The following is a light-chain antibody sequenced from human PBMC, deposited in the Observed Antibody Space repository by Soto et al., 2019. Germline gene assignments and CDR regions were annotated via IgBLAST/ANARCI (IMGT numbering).Light chain of an antibody. CDR3: ISYSSISAYV. J-gene: IGLJ1*01. Sequence: QSVLTQPASVSGSPGQSITISCTGTSSDVGGYNYVSWYQQHPGKAPKLMIYYVSSRPSGDSTRFSGSKSGDTASLTISFLQAEDEADYFCISYSSISAYVFGIGPKVTVL. CDR2: YVS. CDR1: SSDVGGYNY. V-gene: IGLV2-14*01.